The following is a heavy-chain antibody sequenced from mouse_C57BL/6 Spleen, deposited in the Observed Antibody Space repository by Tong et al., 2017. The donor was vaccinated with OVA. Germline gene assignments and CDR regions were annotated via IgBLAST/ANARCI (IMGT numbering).Heavy chain of an antibody. J-gene: IGHJ2*01. CDR2: ILPGSGST. CDR3: AYGNYGGGCCDY. V-gene: IGHV1-9*01. Sequence: VQLQQSGAELMKPGASVKISCKATGYTFSSYWIEWVKQRPGHGLEWIGEILPGSGSTNYNEKFKGKATFTADTSSNTAYMQRSSLTSEEGGVYYCAYGNYGGGCCDYWDQGTTLTVSS. D-gene: IGHD2-1*01. CDR1: GYTFSSYW.